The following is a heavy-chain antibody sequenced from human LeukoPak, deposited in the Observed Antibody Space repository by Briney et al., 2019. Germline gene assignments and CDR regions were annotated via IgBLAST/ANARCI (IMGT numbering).Heavy chain of an antibody. CDR2: IYHSGRT. Sequence: KPSETLSLNCAVSGGSISGGGYLWSWIRQPPGKGLGWIGYIYHSGRTYYHPSLKSRVTISVDRSKNQFSLKLSAVTAADTAVYYCARNYGSGSSYYFDYWGQGTLVTVS. J-gene: IGHJ4*02. CDR3: ARNYGSGSSYYFDY. CDR1: GGSISGGGYL. D-gene: IGHD3-10*01. V-gene: IGHV4-30-2*01.